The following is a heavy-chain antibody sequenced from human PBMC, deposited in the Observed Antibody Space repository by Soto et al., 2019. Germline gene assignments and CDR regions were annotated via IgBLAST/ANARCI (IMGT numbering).Heavy chain of an antibody. V-gene: IGHV1-46*01. Sequence: GASVKVSCKASGYTSTSYYMHWVRQAPGQGLEWMGIINPSGGSTSYAQKFQGRVTMTRDTSTSTVYMELSSLRSEDTAVYYCARVTLGSSEPHYYYYYGMDVWGQGTTVTVSS. CDR1: GYTSTSYY. CDR3: ARVTLGSSEPHYYYYYGMDV. D-gene: IGHD6-6*01. J-gene: IGHJ6*02. CDR2: INPSGGST.